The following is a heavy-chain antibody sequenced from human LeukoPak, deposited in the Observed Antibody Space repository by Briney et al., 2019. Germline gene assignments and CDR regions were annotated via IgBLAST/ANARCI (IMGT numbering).Heavy chain of an antibody. Sequence: GGSLRLSCAASGFTFSNHALSWVRQAPGKGLEWVSAISGSGGSTYYADSVKGRFTISRDNSKNTLYLQMNSLRAEDTAVYYCARALSDFWSDSYGMDVWGQGTTVTVSS. CDR1: GFTFSNHA. CDR3: ARALSDFWSDSYGMDV. CDR2: ISGSGGST. D-gene: IGHD3-3*01. J-gene: IGHJ6*02. V-gene: IGHV3-23*01.